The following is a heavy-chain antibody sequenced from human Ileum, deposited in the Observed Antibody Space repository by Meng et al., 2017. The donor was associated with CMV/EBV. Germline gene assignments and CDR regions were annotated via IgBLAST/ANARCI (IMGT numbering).Heavy chain of an antibody. CDR1: GGSFSGYY. D-gene: IGHD1-1*01. CDR2: INHSGST. Sequence: QVQLQQWGAGLLKPSETLSLTRAVYGGSFSGYYLSWIRQPPGKGLEWIGEINHSGSTDYNPSLKSRVTILQDTSKGQFSLKLTSVTAADTAVYYCARGQLVLNYWGQGTLVTVSS. V-gene: IGHV4-34*01. J-gene: IGHJ4*02. CDR3: ARGQLVLNY.